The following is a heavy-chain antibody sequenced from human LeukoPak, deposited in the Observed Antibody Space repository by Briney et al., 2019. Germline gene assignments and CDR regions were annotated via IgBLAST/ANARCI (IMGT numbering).Heavy chain of an antibody. CDR3: ARAGAGIDVSATYYFEVGYFDP. CDR1: GGSISSGNYY. V-gene: IGHV4-61*02. J-gene: IGHJ5*02. CDR2: IYTSGST. Sequence: PSETLSLTCTVSGGSISSGNYYWNWIRQPAGKGLEWIGRIYTSGSTNYNPSLKSRVTISDTSKNQFSLKLNSVTAADTAVYFCARAGAGIDVSATYYFEVGYFDPWGQGTLVTVSS. D-gene: IGHD3-9*01.